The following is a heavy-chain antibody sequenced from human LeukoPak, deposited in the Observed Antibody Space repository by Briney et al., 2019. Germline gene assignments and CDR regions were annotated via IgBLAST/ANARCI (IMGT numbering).Heavy chain of an antibody. J-gene: IGHJ4*02. CDR1: GFTFSKYW. CDR2: INTDGTVT. D-gene: IGHD6-19*01. Sequence: PGGSLRLSCAASGFTFSKYWMLWVRQAPGRGLVGVSSINTDGTVTTYADSVKGRFTVSRDNADNTMFLQMNSVRDEDTAVYYCATKQWLAPPPDSWGQGAPVTVSS. CDR3: ATKQWLAPPPDS. V-gene: IGHV3-74*03.